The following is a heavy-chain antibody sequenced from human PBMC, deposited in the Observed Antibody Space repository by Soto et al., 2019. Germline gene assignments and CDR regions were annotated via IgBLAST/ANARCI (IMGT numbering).Heavy chain of an antibody. CDR1: GFTFSSYA. D-gene: IGHD3-22*01. CDR3: ARYIPGVRYXGMDV. J-gene: IGHJ6*02. Sequence: EVQXXESGGGLVQPGGSLRLSCAASGFTFSSYAMKWVRQAPGKGLEWVSLIGESGTPTYYADSVXXRXXXSXXNXXXXXXXXXXXXXXXXXXVYXCARYIPGVRYXGMDVWGQGTTVTVXS. V-gene: IGHV3-23*01. CDR2: IGESGTPT.